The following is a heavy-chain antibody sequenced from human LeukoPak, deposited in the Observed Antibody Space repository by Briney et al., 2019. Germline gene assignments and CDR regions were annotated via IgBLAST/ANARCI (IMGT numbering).Heavy chain of an antibody. CDR2: IKQDGSEK. CDR1: GFTFSRYW. J-gene: IGHJ4*02. D-gene: IGHD1-20*01. CDR3: ARLLVYNSGGEAFDH. V-gene: IGHV3-7*01. Sequence: GGSLSLSCAASGFTFSRYWMSWVRQAPGKGLEWVANIKQDGSEKYYVDSVKGRFTISRDNAKNSLYLQMNSLRAEDTAVYYCARLLVYNSGGEAFDHWGQGTLVTVSS.